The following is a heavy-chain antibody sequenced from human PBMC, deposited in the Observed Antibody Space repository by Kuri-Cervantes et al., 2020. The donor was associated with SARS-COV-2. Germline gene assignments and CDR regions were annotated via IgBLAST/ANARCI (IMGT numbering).Heavy chain of an antibody. CDR3: ARGTLGY. CDR1: GFTFSSCT. D-gene: IGHD3-16*01. Sequence: GGSLRLSCEASGFTFSSCTVNWVRQAPGKGLEWVSVIYSGGSTYYADSVKGRFTISRDNSKNTLYLQMNSLRAEDTAVYYCARGTLGYWGQGTLVTVSS. CDR2: IYSGGST. V-gene: IGHV3-66*02. J-gene: IGHJ4*02.